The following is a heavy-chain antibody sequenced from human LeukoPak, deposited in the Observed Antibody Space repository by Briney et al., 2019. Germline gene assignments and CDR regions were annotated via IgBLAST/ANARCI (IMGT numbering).Heavy chain of an antibody. V-gene: IGHV1-2*02. CDR2: INPNSGGT. D-gene: IGHD6-13*01. CDR1: GYTFTGYY. J-gene: IGHJ5*02. CDR3: ARGLGIAAAGTFDP. Sequence: ASVKVSCKASGYTFTGYYMHWVRQAPGQGLEWMGWINPNSGGTNYAQKFQGRVTMTRDTSISTAYMDLSRLRSDDTAVYYCARGLGIAAAGTFDPWGQGTLVTVSS.